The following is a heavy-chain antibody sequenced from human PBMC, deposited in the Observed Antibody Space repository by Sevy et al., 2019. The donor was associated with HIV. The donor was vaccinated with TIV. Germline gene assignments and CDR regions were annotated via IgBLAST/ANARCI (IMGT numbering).Heavy chain of an antibody. CDR3: ARGKSGYGYALNY. CDR2: IYSDETT. Sequence: GGSLRLSCAASGFSVNSNYMTWVRQAPGKGLEGVSVIYSDETTYHADSVKDRFTISRDNSKNMLYLQMSNLRAEDTAIYYCARGKSGYGYALNYWGQGTLVTVSS. J-gene: IGHJ4*02. D-gene: IGHD5-18*01. CDR1: GFSVNSNY. V-gene: IGHV3-66*01.